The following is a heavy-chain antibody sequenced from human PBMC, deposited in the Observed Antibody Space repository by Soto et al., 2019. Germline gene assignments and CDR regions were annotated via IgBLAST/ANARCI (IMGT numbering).Heavy chain of an antibody. J-gene: IGHJ4*02. CDR1: GFTFSNYE. Sequence: GGSLRLSCAASGFTFSNYEMHWVRQAPGKGLEWVAVISYDGSNKYYADSVKGRFTISRDNSKNTLYLQMNSLRAEDTAVYYCAKGPRGLWIRHLADYWGQGTLVTVSS. CDR2: ISYDGSNK. CDR3: AKGPRGLWIRHLADY. D-gene: IGHD5-18*01. V-gene: IGHV3-30*18.